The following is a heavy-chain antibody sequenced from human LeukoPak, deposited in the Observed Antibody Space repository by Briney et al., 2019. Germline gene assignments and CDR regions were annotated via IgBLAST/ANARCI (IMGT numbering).Heavy chain of an antibody. CDR2: ISSSGSTI. J-gene: IGHJ4*02. CDR1: GFTFSSYE. D-gene: IGHD3-22*01. CDR3: AARSRPWGDSSGYPELFDY. V-gene: IGHV3-48*03. Sequence: SGGSLRLSCAASGFTFSSYEMNWVRQAPGKGLEWVSYISSSGSTIYYADSVKGRFTISRDNAKNSLYLQMNSLRAEDTAVYYCAARSRPWGDSSGYPELFDYWGQGTLVTVSS.